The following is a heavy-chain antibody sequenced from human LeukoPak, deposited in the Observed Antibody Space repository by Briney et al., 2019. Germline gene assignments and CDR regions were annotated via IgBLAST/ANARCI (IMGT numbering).Heavy chain of an antibody. V-gene: IGHV1-24*01. J-gene: IGHJ6*04. CDR3: ATDSGPTNGNYYYGMDV. CDR2: FDPEDGET. Sequence: GASVKVSCKVSGYTLTELSMHWVRQAPGKGLEGRGGFDPEDGETIYAQKFQGRVTMTEDTSTDTAYMELSSLRSEDTAVYYCATDSGPTNGNYYYGMDVWGKGTTVTVSS. CDR1: GYTLTELS. D-gene: IGHD5-12*01.